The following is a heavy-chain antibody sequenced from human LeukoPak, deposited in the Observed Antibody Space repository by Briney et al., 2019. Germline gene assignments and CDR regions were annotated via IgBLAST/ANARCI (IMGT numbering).Heavy chain of an antibody. CDR2: MHYSGST. J-gene: IGHJ5*02. D-gene: IGHD1-1*01. V-gene: IGHV4-39*07. Sequence: SETLSLTCAVSGDSVSSTNYHWAWIRQPPGKGLEWIGNMHYSGSTYCNPSLKSRVTFSVDTSKNQFSLKLSSVTAADTAVYYCARGGTTGVWFDPWGQGTLVTVSS. CDR3: ARGGTTGVWFDP. CDR1: GDSVSSTNYH.